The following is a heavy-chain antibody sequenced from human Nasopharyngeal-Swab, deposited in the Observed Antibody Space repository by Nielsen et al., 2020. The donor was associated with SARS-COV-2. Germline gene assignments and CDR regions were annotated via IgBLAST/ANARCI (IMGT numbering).Heavy chain of an antibody. CDR1: GGSISSSSYY. D-gene: IGHD3-3*01. V-gene: IGHV4-39*01. J-gene: IGHJ3*02. CDR2: IYYSGST. Sequence: CTVSGGSISSSSYYWGWIRQPPGKGLEWIGSIYYSGSTYYNPSLKSRVTISVDTSKNQFSLKLSSVTAADTAVYYCARRTEWVIFAFDIWGQGTMVTVSS. CDR3: ARRTEWVIFAFDI.